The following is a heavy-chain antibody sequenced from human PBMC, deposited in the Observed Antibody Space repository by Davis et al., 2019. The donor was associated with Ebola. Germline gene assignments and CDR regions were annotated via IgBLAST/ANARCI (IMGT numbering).Heavy chain of an antibody. CDR2: ISRSGDKT. CDR1: GFTFPRYW. CDR3: AKDSGRLGVTTVDY. D-gene: IGHD1-26*01. Sequence: GESLKISCAASGFTFPRYWMSWVRQAPGKGPEWVSGISRSGDKTYYADSVKGRFTISRDSSKNTLYLQMSSLRAEDTAVYYCAKDSGRLGVTTVDYWGQGTLVTVSS. V-gene: IGHV3-23*01. J-gene: IGHJ4*02.